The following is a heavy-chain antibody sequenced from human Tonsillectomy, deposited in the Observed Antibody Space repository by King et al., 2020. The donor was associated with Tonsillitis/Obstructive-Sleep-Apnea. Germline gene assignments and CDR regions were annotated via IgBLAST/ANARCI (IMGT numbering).Heavy chain of an antibody. J-gene: IGHJ4*02. Sequence: VQLVESGGGGVQPGRSLRLSCAASGFTFSSYAMHWVRQAPGKGLEWVAVISYYGSNKYYADSVKGRFTISRDNSKNTLYLQMNSLRAEDTAVYYCARGDYGPSDYWGQGTLVTVSS. D-gene: IGHD4-17*01. V-gene: IGHV3-30*01. CDR3: ARGDYGPSDY. CDR2: ISYYGSNK. CDR1: GFTFSSYA.